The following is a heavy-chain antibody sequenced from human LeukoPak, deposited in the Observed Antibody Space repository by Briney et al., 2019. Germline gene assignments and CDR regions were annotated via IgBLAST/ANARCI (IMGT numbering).Heavy chain of an antibody. J-gene: IGHJ5*02. Sequence: PSETLSLTCAVYGGSFSGYCWSWIRQPPRKGLEWIGEINHSGSTNYNPSLKSRVTISVDTSKNEFSLKLSSVTAADTAVYYCARMDSRLQQLVRRGYNWFDPWGQGTLVTVSS. V-gene: IGHV4-34*01. CDR1: GGSFSGYC. CDR3: ARMDSRLQQLVRRGYNWFDP. D-gene: IGHD6-13*01. CDR2: INHSGST.